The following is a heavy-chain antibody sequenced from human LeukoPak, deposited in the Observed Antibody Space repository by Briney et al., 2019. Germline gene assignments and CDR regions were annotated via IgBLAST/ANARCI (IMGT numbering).Heavy chain of an antibody. CDR1: GLTLSNVW. Sequence: GGSLRLSCAASGLTLSNVWMTWVRQAPGKGLEWVGRIKSKSEGATSEYAAPVKGRFTISRDDSKNTLYLQMISLKTEDTAVYYCTTLGAVGDYKYIYWGQGTLVTVSS. CDR2: IKSKSEGATS. J-gene: IGHJ4*02. D-gene: IGHD4-17*01. V-gene: IGHV3-15*01. CDR3: TTLGAVGDYKYIY.